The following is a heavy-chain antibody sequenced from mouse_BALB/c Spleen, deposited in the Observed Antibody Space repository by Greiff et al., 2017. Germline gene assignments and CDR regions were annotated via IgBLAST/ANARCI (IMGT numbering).Heavy chain of an antibody. CDR3: AGRGGWFAY. J-gene: IGHJ3*01. CDR1: GFSLTSYG. Sequence: QVQLQQSGPGLVQPSQSLSITCTVSGFSLTSYGVHWVRQSPGKGLEWLGVIWSGGSTDYNAAFISRLSISKDNSKSHVFFKMNSLQANDTARYYCAGRGGWFAYWGQGTLVTVSA. CDR2: IWSGGST. V-gene: IGHV2-2*02.